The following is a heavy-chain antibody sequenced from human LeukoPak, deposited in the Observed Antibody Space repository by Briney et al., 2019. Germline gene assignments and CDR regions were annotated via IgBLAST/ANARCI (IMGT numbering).Heavy chain of an antibody. CDR2: IGTAGDT. CDR3: ARGSGSYDFDY. CDR1: GFTFSSYD. Sequence: GGSLRLSCAASGFTFSSYDMHWVRHATGKGLEWVSAIGTAGDTYYPGSVKGRFIISRENAKNSLYLQMNSLRAGDTAVYYCARGSGSYDFDYWGQGTLVTVSS. J-gene: IGHJ4*02. V-gene: IGHV3-13*01. D-gene: IGHD1-26*01.